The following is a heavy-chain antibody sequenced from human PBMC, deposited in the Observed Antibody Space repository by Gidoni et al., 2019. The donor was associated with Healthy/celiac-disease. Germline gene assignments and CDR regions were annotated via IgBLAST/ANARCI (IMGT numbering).Heavy chain of an antibody. D-gene: IGHD5-18*01. V-gene: IGHV3-7*03. CDR2: IKQDGSEK. Sequence: ELQLVASGRGLVQPGGSLRLSCPASGFTFRRYWMGWVRQAPGKGLEWGAKIKQDGSEKYYVDSVKGRFTISRDNAKNSLYRQMNSLRAEDTAVDYCAREGWYSDGGGGLDVWGQGTTVTVSS. CDR3: AREGWYSDGGGGLDV. J-gene: IGHJ6*02. CDR1: GFTFRRYW.